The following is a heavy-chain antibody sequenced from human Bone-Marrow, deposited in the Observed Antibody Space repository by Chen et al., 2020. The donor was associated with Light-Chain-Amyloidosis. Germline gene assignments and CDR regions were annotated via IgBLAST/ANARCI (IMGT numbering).Heavy chain of an antibody. J-gene: IGHJ3*02. Sequence: VQLVETGGGLIQPGGSLRLSCEATGFIVIDNYITWVRQAPGKGLEWVSVIYSGGITYYADSRNTLYLQMNSLRAEDTAIYYCASTTVTTRHVGAFDIWGQGTKVTVSS. CDR1: GFIVIDNY. V-gene: IGHV3-53*02. D-gene: IGHD4-17*01. CDR2: IYSGGIT. CDR3: ASTTVTTRHVGAFDI.